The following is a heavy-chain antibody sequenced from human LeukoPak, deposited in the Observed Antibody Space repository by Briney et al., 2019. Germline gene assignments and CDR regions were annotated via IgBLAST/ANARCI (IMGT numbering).Heavy chain of an antibody. V-gene: IGHV4-59*01. CDR2: IYHSGST. Sequence: PSETLSLTCTVSGGSISTYYWSWIRQPPGKGLEWIGYIYHSGSTNYNPSLKSRITISVDTSQNQFSLKLSSVTAADTAVYYSARVRDGYKGYYFDYWGQGTLVTVSS. CDR3: ARVRDGYKGYYFDY. CDR1: GGSISTYY. J-gene: IGHJ4*02. D-gene: IGHD5-24*01.